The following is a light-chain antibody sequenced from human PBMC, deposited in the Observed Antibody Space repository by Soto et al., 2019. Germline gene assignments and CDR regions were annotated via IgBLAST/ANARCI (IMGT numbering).Light chain of an antibody. CDR2: DVS. CDR1: SSDVGGYNH. Sequence: QSALTQPASVSGSPGQSITISCTGTSSDVGGYNHVAWYQQHPGKAPKLIIYDVSNRPSGVSNRFSGSKSGNTASLTISGLQAEDEADYYCSSNTGSSTTPVVFGGGTQLTVL. J-gene: IGLJ2*01. V-gene: IGLV2-14*01. CDR3: SSNTGSSTTPVV.